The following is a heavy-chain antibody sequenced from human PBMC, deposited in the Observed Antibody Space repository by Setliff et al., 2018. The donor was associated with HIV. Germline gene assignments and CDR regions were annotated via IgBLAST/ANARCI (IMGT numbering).Heavy chain of an antibody. V-gene: IGHV4-34*01. Sequence: PSETLSLTCAVYGGSFSGSYWSWIRQPPGKGLEWIGEINHSGSTNYNPSLKSRVTMSVDKSKNQFSLRLSSVTAADTAVYYCARARRAGSGPKYFQHWGQAPWSPSPQ. CDR1: GGSFSGSY. D-gene: IGHD2-15*01. CDR2: INHSGST. CDR3: ARARRAGSGPKYFQH. J-gene: IGHJ1*01.